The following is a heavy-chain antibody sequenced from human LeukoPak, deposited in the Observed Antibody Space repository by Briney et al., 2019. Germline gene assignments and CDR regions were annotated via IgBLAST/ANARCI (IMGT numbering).Heavy chain of an antibody. D-gene: IGHD6-6*01. V-gene: IGHV3-7*04. CDR3: ARGRPTPGTDF. CDR2: IKEDGSLT. Sequence: GGSLRLSCVGSGFTFSSFWMNWVRQVPGRGLQWLANIKEDGSLTTHEESVKGRFTIFRDNVANVLYLQMNSLRVDDTAIYYRARGRPTPGTDFWGQGTLVTVSS. CDR1: GFTFSSFW. J-gene: IGHJ4*02.